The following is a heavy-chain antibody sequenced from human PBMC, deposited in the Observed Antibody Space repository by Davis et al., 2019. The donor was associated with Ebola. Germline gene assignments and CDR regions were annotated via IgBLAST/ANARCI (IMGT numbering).Heavy chain of an antibody. CDR1: RGSMSSGAYS. D-gene: IGHD4-17*01. Sequence: SETLSLTCAVSRGSMSSGAYSWTWIRQPPGKGLEWIGYIYHSGGTDYNPSLKSRVTISVDRSKNQFFLNLRSVTAADTAVYYCARLDPYGDYGVDYWGQGTLVTVSS. J-gene: IGHJ4*02. V-gene: IGHV4-30-2*01. CDR2: IYHSGGT. CDR3: ARLDPYGDYGVDY.